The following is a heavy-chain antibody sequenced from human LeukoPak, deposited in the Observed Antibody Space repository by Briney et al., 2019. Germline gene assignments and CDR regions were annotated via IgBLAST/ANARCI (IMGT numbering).Heavy chain of an antibody. Sequence: PGGSLRLSCAASGFTFSSYSMNWVRQAPGKGLEWVSYISSSGSTIYYADSVKGRFTISRDNAKNSLYLQMNSLRAEDTAVYYCARSYDYFDYWGQGTLVTVSS. V-gene: IGHV3-48*04. D-gene: IGHD2-15*01. CDR2: ISSSGSTI. CDR3: ARSYDYFDY. J-gene: IGHJ4*02. CDR1: GFTFSSYS.